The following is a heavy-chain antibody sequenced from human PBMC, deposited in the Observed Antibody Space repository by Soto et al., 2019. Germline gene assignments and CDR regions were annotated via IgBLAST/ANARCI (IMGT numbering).Heavy chain of an antibody. CDR3: AKGSGFDFDY. CDR2: LSSDGSGE. CDR1: GFTFKNYG. V-gene: IGHV3-30*18. D-gene: IGHD5-12*01. J-gene: IGHJ4*02. Sequence: QVQLVESGGGVVKPGMSRRLSCVASGFTFKNYGMHWVRQAPGKGLEWVACLSSDGSGEDYLDSVRGRFIISRDNSKDTMYLQMNSLRVEDTAVYYCAKGSGFDFDYWGQGNPVIVSS.